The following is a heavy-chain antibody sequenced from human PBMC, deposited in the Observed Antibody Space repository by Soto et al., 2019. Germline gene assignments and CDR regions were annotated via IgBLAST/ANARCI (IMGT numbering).Heavy chain of an antibody. J-gene: IGHJ6*03. V-gene: IGHV3-30*18. CDR3: AKDRIWGSSPSWDYMDV. CDR1: GFTFSSYG. D-gene: IGHD2-2*01. Sequence: ESGGGVVQPGRSLRLSCAASGFTFSSYGMHWVRQAPGKGLEWVAVMSYDGSNKYYADSVKGRFTISRDNSKNTLDLQMNRLRAEDTAVYYCAKDRIWGSSPSWDYMDVWGKGTTVIVSS. CDR2: MSYDGSNK.